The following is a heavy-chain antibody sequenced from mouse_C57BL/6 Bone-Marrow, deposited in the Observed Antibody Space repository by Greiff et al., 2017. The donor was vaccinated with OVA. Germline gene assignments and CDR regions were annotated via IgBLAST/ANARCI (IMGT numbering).Heavy chain of an antibody. Sequence: QVQLKESGAELVKPGASVKMSCKASGYTFTTYPIEWMKQNHGKSLEWIGNFHPYNDDTKYNEKFKGKATLTVEKSSSTVYLELSRLTSEDSAVYYCARGGDYDDYFDYWGQGTTLTVSA. D-gene: IGHD2-4*01. J-gene: IGHJ2*01. CDR3: ARGGDYDDYFDY. V-gene: IGHV1-47*01. CDR2: FHPYNDDT. CDR1: GYTFTTYP.